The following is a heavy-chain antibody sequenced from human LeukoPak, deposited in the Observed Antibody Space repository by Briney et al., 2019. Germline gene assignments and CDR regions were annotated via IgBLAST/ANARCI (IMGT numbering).Heavy chain of an antibody. CDR1: GFTFSSYS. D-gene: IGHD3-10*01. J-gene: IGHJ4*02. CDR3: AKDWGGFDY. V-gene: IGHV3-48*01. CDR2: ISYSSSTI. Sequence: GGSLRLSCAASGFTFSSYSMNWARQAPGKGLEWVSYISYSSSTIYYADSVKGRFTISRDNAKNSLYLQMNSLRAEDTAVYYCAKDWGGFDYWGQGTLDTVSS.